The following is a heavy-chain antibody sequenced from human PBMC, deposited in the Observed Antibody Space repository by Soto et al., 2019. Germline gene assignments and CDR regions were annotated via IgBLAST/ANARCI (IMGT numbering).Heavy chain of an antibody. CDR3: ARGYCSGGSCYSRPEY. D-gene: IGHD2-15*01. CDR1: GGSISSYY. J-gene: IGHJ4*02. CDR2: IHYSGST. Sequence: SETLSLTCTVSGGSISSYYWTWIRQPPGKGLEWIGYIHYSGSTNYNPSLKSRVTISVDTSKNQFSLKLNSVTAADTAVYYCARGYCSGGSCYSRPEYWGQGTLVTVSS. V-gene: IGHV4-59*08.